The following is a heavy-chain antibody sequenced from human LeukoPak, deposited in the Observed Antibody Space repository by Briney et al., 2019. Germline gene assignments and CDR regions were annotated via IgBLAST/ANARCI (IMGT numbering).Heavy chain of an antibody. J-gene: IGHJ4*02. CDR2: ISNSGST. CDR1: GGSISSSSHY. CDR3: ARNSCSGGSCYENRGYFDY. Sequence: SETLSLTCTVSGGSISSSSHYWGWIRQPPGKGLEWIGSISNSGSTYYNPSLKSRVTISVDTSNNQFSLKLSSVTAADTAVYYCARNSCSGGSCYENRGYFDYWGQGTLVTVSS. D-gene: IGHD2-15*01. V-gene: IGHV4-39*07.